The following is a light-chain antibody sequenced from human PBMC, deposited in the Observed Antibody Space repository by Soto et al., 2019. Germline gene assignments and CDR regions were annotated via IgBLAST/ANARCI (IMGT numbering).Light chain of an antibody. CDR3: QQYGSSPTWT. V-gene: IGKV3-20*01. J-gene: IGKJ1*01. CDR2: GAS. CDR1: QSVSSNY. Sequence: ESVLTQSPGTLSLSPGERATLSCRASQSVSSNYLAWYQQKPGQAPRLLIYGASTRATGIPDRFSGSGSGTDFTLTISRQEPEDSAVYYCQQYGSSPTWTFGQGTKVEI.